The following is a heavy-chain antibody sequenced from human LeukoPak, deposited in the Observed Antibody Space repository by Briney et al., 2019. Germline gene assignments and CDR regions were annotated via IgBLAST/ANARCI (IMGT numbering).Heavy chain of an antibody. CDR2: IYYSGST. D-gene: IGHD6-13*01. J-gene: IGHJ4*02. CDR3: ARGYIAAAGTGLDY. V-gene: IGHV4-59*01. Sequence: PSETLSLTCTVSGGSISSYYWSWIRQPPGKGLEWIGYIYYSGSTNYNPSLKGRVTISVDTSKNQFSLKLSSVTAADTAVYYCARGYIAAAGTGLDYWGQGTLVTVSS. CDR1: GGSISSYY.